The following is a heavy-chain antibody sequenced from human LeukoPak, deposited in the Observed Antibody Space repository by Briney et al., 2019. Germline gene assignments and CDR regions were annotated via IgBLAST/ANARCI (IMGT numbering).Heavy chain of an antibody. J-gene: IGHJ4*02. CDR1: GFTFSSYA. Sequence: GGSLRLSCAASGFTFSSYAMSWVRQAPGKGLEWVSGISASGGTTYYADSVKGRFTISRDNSKNPLYLQMNSLRAEDTAVYYCAKGQSSSGLRNYFDYWGQGTLVTVSS. CDR3: AKGQSSSGLRNYFDY. CDR2: ISASGGTT. V-gene: IGHV3-23*01. D-gene: IGHD3-22*01.